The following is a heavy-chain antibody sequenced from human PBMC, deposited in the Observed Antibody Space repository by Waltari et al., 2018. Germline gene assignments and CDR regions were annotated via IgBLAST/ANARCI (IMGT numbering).Heavy chain of an antibody. CDR1: GGSLNSNY. Sequence: QVQLQESGPGLVKPSETLSLSCAVSGGSLNSNYWSWIRQPPGKGLEWIGRIYGSSGITDYNPSLKSRVTISRDTSKNQFSLKLTSVTAADTAVYYCARGSSGSPPLDYWGQGVLVTVSS. D-gene: IGHD3-22*01. CDR2: IYGSSGIT. J-gene: IGHJ4*02. CDR3: ARGSSGSPPLDY. V-gene: IGHV4-4*07.